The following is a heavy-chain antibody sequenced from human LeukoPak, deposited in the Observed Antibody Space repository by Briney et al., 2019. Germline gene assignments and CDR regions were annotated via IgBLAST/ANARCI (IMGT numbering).Heavy chain of an antibody. CDR2: INPSGGST. V-gene: IGHV1-46*01. Sequence: GAPVKVSCKASGYTFTNYYMHWVRQAPGQGLEWMGIINPSGGSTSYAQKFQGRVTMTRDTSTSTVYMELSSLRFEDTAVYYCAREAIGYSNDYWGQGTLVTVSS. CDR3: AREAIGYSNDY. J-gene: IGHJ4*02. CDR1: GYTFTNYY. D-gene: IGHD2-15*01.